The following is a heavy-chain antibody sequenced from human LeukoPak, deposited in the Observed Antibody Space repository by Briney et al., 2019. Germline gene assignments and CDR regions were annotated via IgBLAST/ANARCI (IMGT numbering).Heavy chain of an antibody. Sequence: TTGGSLRLSCSASGFTFSHTWMRWVRQAPGKCLEWVGRVKRYTDGGTADYAAPMSGRFTISRGESMNTLYLQMNSLKTEDTGVYYCATLGEDYYFYYMDVWGKGATVIVS. V-gene: IGHV3-15*01. CDR3: ATLGEDYYFYYMDV. CDR1: GFTFSHTW. CDR2: VKRYTDGGTA. J-gene: IGHJ6*03. D-gene: IGHD3-16*01.